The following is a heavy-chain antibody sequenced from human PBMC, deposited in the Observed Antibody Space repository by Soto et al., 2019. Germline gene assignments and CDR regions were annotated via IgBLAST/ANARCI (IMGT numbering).Heavy chain of an antibody. Sequence: ASVKVSCKASGGTFSSYAISWVRQAPGQGLEWMGGIIPIFGTANYAQKFQGRVTITADESTSTAYMELSSLRSEDTAVYYCARDQEQQLVHRHYYYYGMDVWGQGTTVTVSS. D-gene: IGHD6-13*01. J-gene: IGHJ6*02. CDR3: ARDQEQQLVHRHYYYYGMDV. CDR2: IIPIFGTA. V-gene: IGHV1-69*13. CDR1: GGTFSSYA.